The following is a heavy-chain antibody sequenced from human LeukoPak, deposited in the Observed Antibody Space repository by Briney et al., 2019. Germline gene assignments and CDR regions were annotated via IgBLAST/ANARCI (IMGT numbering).Heavy chain of an antibody. V-gene: IGHV3-30*01. CDR1: GFTFSSYA. Sequence: GGSLRLSCAASGFTFSSYAMRWVRQAPGKGLEWVAVISYDGSNKYYADSVKGRFTISRDNSKDTLYLQMNSLRAEDTAVYYCAREMDTAMYGSWFDPWGQGTLVTVSS. CDR3: AREMDTAMYGSWFDP. D-gene: IGHD5-18*01. J-gene: IGHJ5*02. CDR2: ISYDGSNK.